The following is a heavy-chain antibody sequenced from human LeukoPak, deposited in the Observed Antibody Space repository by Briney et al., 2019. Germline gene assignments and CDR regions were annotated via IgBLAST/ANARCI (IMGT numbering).Heavy chain of an antibody. CDR2: IRYSGTT. CDR3: ARVLNDGYFDF. CDR1: GGSVSGYY. V-gene: IGHV4-59*02. D-gene: IGHD3-22*01. J-gene: IGHJ4*02. Sequence: LSETLSLTCTVSGGSVSGYYWSWIRQPPGKGLEWIGYIRYSGTTRYNPSLNSRVTISVDTSKNQFSLKLNSVTAADTAVYYCARVLNDGYFDFWGQGTLVTVSS.